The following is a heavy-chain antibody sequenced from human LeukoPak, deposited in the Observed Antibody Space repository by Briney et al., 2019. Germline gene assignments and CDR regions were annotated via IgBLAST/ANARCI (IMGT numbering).Heavy chain of an antibody. V-gene: IGHV4-59*01. D-gene: IGHD2-2*02. CDR2: IYYSGST. J-gene: IGHJ4*02. CDR1: GGSISSYY. Sequence: SETLSLTCTVSGGSISSYYWSWIRQPPGKGLEWIGYIYYSGSTNYNPSLKSRVTISVDTSKNQFSLKLSSVTAADTAVYYCARGPPLYCSSTSCYILWGQGTLVTASS. CDR3: ARGPPLYCSSTSCYIL.